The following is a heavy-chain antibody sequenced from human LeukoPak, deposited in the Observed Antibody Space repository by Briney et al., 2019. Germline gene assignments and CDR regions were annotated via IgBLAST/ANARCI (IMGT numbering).Heavy chain of an antibody. D-gene: IGHD1-26*01. V-gene: IGHV1-2*06. CDR1: GYTFTDYY. CDR2: IDPDTGGT. Sequence: GASVKVSCKASGYTFTDYYIHWVRQAPGQGLEWMGRIDPDTGGTYYAQKFQGRVTLTRDTSINTAYMDLSRLRSDDTAVFYCSRSLSGNFYNFDYWGQGTLVTVSS. J-gene: IGHJ4*02. CDR3: SRSLSGNFYNFDY.